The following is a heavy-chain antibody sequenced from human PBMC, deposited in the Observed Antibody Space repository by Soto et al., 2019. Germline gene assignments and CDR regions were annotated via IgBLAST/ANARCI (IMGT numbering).Heavy chain of an antibody. J-gene: IGHJ6*02. CDR3: ARVYNSNVDV. CDR1: GFPFTYYC. CDR2: IKQDGSEK. Sequence: GGSLRLSCEASGFPFTYYCMSWVRQAPGKGLEWVANIKQDGSEKYYVDSVRGRFTISRDNAKNSVYLQLNNLRAEDTAVYCCARVYNSNVDVWGQGTTVTVSS. V-gene: IGHV3-7*01. D-gene: IGHD6-13*01.